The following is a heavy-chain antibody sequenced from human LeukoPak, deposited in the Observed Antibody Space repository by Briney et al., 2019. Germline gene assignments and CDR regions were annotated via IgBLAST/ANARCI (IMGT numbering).Heavy chain of an antibody. CDR1: GGSISSYY. D-gene: IGHD4-17*01. Sequence: SETLSLTCTVSGGSISSYYWSWLRQPPGKGLEWIGYIYYTGSSNYNPSLKSRVTISVDTSKNQLSLNLSSVTAADTAVYYCARHEPRVTTASFEIWGQGTMVTVSS. CDR2: IYYTGSS. CDR3: ARHEPRVTTASFEI. V-gene: IGHV4-59*08. J-gene: IGHJ3*02.